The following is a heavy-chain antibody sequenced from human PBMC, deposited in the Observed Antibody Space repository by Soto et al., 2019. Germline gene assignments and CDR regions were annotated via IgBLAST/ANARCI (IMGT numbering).Heavy chain of an antibody. CDR1: GDTFNDYY. Sequence: QVQLVQSGAEVKKPGASVTVSCRSSGDTFNDYYIHWVRQAPGQGLEWMGWINPNGGVTKYAQKFQGWVSMTRDTPTRTVYMQLSRLRSDDTAVYYCARESGGATATLDYYYFYMDVWGTGTTVTVSS. CDR2: INPNGGVT. D-gene: IGHD5-12*01. CDR3: ARESGGATATLDYYYFYMDV. V-gene: IGHV1-2*04. J-gene: IGHJ6*03.